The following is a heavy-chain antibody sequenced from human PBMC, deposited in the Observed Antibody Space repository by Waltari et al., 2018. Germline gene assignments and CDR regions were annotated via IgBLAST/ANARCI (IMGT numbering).Heavy chain of an antibody. CDR2: IIPKIGAS. D-gene: IGHD2-2*01. V-gene: IGHV1-69*01. CDR3: ATDTSPPY. Sequence: QVQLVQSGAEVKKPGSSVKVSCKAAGGTFGRFAISWVRQAAGEGLGWMGGIIPKIGASNYAQKFQGRVTITADESTRIAYMEVSSLSFEDTAVYFCATDTSPPYWGQGTLVIVSS. J-gene: IGHJ4*02. CDR1: GGTFGRFA.